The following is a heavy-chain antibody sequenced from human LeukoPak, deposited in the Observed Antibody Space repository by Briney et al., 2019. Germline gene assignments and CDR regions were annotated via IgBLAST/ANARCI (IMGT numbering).Heavy chain of an antibody. J-gene: IGHJ5*02. V-gene: IGHV4-31*02. Sequence: SQTLSLTCTVSGGSISSGGYYWSWIRQHPGKGLEWIGYIYYSGRTYYNPSLKSRVTISVDTSKNQFSLKLSSVTAADTAVYYCARGRSKGELPTYNWFDPWSQGTLVTVSS. CDR2: IYYSGRT. CDR1: GGSISSGGYY. CDR3: ARGRSKGELPTYNWFDP. D-gene: IGHD1-26*01.